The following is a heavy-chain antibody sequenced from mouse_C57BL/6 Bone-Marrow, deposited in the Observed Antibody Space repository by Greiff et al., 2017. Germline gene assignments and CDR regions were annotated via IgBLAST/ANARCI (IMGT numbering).Heavy chain of an antibody. CDR2: IDPETGGT. V-gene: IGHV1-15*01. Sequence: LVESGAELVRPGASVTLSCKASGYTFTDYEMHWVKQTPVHGLEWIGAIDPETGGTAYNQKFKGKAILTADKSSSTAYMELRSLTSEDSAVYYCTLITTVVRAYWGQGTLVTVSA. J-gene: IGHJ3*01. D-gene: IGHD1-1*01. CDR3: TLITTVVRAY. CDR1: GYTFTDYE.